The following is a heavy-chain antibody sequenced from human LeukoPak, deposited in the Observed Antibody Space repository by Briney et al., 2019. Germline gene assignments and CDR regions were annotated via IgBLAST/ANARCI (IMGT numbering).Heavy chain of an antibody. D-gene: IGHD1-1*01. CDR1: GGSMRNRY. V-gene: IGHV4-59*11. CDR2: IHYSGST. J-gene: IGHJ6*03. Sequence: SETLSLTCTVSGGSMRNRYWNWIRQPPGKGLVWIGCIHYSGSTNYNPSLKSRVTISVDTSKNQFSLKLSSVTAADTAVYYCARVSWSPGTSYYYMDVWGKGTTVTVSS. CDR3: ARVSWSPGTSYYYMDV.